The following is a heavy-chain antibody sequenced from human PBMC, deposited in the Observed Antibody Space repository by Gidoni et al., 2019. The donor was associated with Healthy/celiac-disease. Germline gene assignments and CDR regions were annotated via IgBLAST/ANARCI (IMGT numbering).Heavy chain of an antibody. J-gene: IGHJ5*02. CDR2: IYHSGST. V-gene: IGHV4-4*02. CDR1: GRSISSSTW. D-gene: IGHD6-19*01. CDR3: ARLEQWLEVYGFDP. Sequence: HVQLQESRPGLVKPSRTLSPTCAVSGRSISSSTWWSWVPQPPGKGLEWIGEIYHSGSTNYNPSLKSRVTISVNKSKNQFSQKRSSVTAADTAVYYCARLEQWLEVYGFDPWGQGTLVTVSS.